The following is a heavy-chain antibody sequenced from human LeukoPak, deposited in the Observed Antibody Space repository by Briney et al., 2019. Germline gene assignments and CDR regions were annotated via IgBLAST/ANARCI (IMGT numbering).Heavy chain of an antibody. Sequence: QPGGSLRLSCAASGFTVISNYMSWVRPAPGKGLEWVSGISGSGGGTYYADSVKGRFTISRDNSKNTLYLQMYSLRAEDTAVYYCAKVVVPDGMDVWGQGTTVTVSS. V-gene: IGHV3-23*01. CDR2: ISGSGGGT. D-gene: IGHD2-15*01. CDR1: GFTVISNY. CDR3: AKVVVPDGMDV. J-gene: IGHJ6*02.